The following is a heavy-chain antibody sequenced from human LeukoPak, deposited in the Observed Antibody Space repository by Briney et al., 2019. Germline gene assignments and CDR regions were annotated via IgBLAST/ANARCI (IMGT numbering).Heavy chain of an antibody. CDR1: GYTFISYG. D-gene: IGHD5-24*01. V-gene: IGHV1-18*01. CDR2: ISAYNGNT. Sequence: ASVKVSCKACGYTFISYGISWVRQAAGKELAWMGWISAYNGNTNYAQKLQGRVTMTTDTSTSTAYMELRSLRSDDTAVYYCARDRLGWLLPYYYGMDVWGQGTTVTVSS. CDR3: ARDRLGWLLPYYYGMDV. J-gene: IGHJ6*02.